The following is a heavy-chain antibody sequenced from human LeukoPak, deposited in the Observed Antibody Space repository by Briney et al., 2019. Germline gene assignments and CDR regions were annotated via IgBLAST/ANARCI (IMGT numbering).Heavy chain of an antibody. Sequence: SETLSLTCAVYGGSFSGYYWTWIRQTPGKGLEWIGHINHSGSSNYNPSLKSRPTIFVDTSNQFSLNLNSVTAADTAVYYCARGLAPTGGYYAGGYYYFDSWGQGTLVTVSS. CDR2: INHSGSS. V-gene: IGHV4-34*01. D-gene: IGHD3-22*01. CDR3: ARGLAPTGGYYAGGYYYFDS. J-gene: IGHJ4*02. CDR1: GGSFSGYY.